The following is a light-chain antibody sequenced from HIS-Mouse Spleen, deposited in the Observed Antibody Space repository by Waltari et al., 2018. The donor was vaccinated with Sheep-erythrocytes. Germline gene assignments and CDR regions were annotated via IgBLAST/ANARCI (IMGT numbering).Light chain of an antibody. CDR2: EDN. Sequence: NFMLTQPHSVSESPGKTVTISCTRSSGSIASNYVQWYQQRPGSAPTTVIYEDNQRPSGVPDRFSGSIDSTSNSASHTISGLKTEDEADYYCQSYDSSNQVFGGVTKLTVL. J-gene: IGLJ3*02. CDR1: SGSIASNY. V-gene: IGLV6-57*04. CDR3: QSYDSSNQV.